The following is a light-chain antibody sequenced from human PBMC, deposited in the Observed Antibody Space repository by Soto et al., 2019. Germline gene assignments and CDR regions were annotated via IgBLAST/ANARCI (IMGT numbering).Light chain of an antibody. J-gene: IGKJ5*01. Sequence: DIVMTQSPDSLAVSLGERATINCKSSQSVLYTSNSKNYIAWYQQKSGQPPKLLIYWASTRESGVPDRLSGGGSGTNFTLTISSLQAEDVAVYYCQQYYSVPITFGQGTRLEIX. CDR3: QQYYSVPIT. CDR1: QSVLYTSNSKNY. V-gene: IGKV4-1*01. CDR2: WAS.